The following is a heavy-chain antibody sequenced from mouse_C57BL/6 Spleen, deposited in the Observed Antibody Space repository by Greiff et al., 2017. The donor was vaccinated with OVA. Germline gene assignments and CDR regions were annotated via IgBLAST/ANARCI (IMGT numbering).Heavy chain of an antibody. D-gene: IGHD3-2*02. CDR3: ARKAQAPYYAMDY. CDR2: IDPSDSET. V-gene: IGHV1-52*01. CDR1: GYTFTSYW. Sequence: QVQLQQPGAELVRPGSSVKLSCKASGYTFTSYWMHWVKQRPIQGLEWIGNIDPSDSETHYNQKFKDKATLTVDKSSSTAYMQLSSLTSEDSAVYYCARKAQAPYYAMDYWGQGTSVTVSS. J-gene: IGHJ4*01.